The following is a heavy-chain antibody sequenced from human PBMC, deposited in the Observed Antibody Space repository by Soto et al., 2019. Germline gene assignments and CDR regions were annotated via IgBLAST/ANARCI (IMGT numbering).Heavy chain of an antibody. V-gene: IGHV1-69*02. J-gene: IGHJ4*02. CDR3: ARTSFLDYYDSSGHDY. CDR2: IIPILGIA. D-gene: IGHD3-22*01. Sequence: QVQLVQSGAEVKKPGSSVKVSCKASGGTFSSYTISWVRQAPGQGLEWMGRIIPILGIANYAQKFQGRVTITADKSTSTAYMELSSLRSEDTGVYYCARTSFLDYYDSSGHDYWGQGTLVTVSS. CDR1: GGTFSSYT.